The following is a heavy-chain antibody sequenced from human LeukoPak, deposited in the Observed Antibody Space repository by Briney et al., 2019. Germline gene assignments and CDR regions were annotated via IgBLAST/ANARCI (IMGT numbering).Heavy chain of an antibody. CDR2: MYYSGST. CDR3: ARDAGHQVSRRNYYAMDV. Sequence: SETLSLTCTVSGYSISSGYYWGWVRQPPGKGLEWIGSMYYSGSTYYNPSLKSRVTISVDTSKNQFSLKLSSVTAADTAVYYCARDAGHQVSRRNYYAMDVWGQGTTVTVSS. D-gene: IGHD2-2*01. V-gene: IGHV4-38-2*02. J-gene: IGHJ6*02. CDR1: GYSISSGYY.